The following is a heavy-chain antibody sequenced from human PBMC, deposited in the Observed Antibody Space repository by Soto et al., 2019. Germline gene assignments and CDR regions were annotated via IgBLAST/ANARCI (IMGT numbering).Heavy chain of an antibody. D-gene: IGHD1-1*01. V-gene: IGHV3-7*03. CDR2: IKQDGTEK. Sequence: EVQLVESGGGLVQPGGSLRLSCAASGFTFSSYWMSWVRQAPGKGLEWVANIKQDGTEKYYVDSVKGRFTISRDNAKNSLYLQMNSLRAEDTAVYYCARDSANWNDAYFDYWGQGTLVTVSS. J-gene: IGHJ4*02. CDR3: ARDSANWNDAYFDY. CDR1: GFTFSSYW.